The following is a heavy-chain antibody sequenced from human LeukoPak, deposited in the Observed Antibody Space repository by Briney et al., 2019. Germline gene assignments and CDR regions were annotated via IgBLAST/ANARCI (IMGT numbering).Heavy chain of an antibody. CDR2: ISAYNGDT. D-gene: IGHD3-22*01. Sequence: ASVKVSCKASGYTFSSYDISWVRQAPGQGLEWVGRISAYNGDTNYAQKLQGRVTMTTDTSTSTAYMELRSLRSDDTAVYYCARDPGPDSLITFDIWGQGTMVTVSS. V-gene: IGHV1-18*01. CDR1: GYTFSSYD. J-gene: IGHJ3*02. CDR3: ARDPGPDSLITFDI.